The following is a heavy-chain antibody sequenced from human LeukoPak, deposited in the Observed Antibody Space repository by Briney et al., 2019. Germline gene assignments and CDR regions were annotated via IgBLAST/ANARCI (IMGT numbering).Heavy chain of an antibody. CDR3: ARVQSSHPDAFDI. CDR2: INPNSGGT. CDR1: GYTFTRNG. J-gene: IGHJ3*02. V-gene: IGHV1-2*02. Sequence: ASVKVSCKTSGYTFTRNGISWVRQAPGQGLEWMGWINPNSGGTNYAQKFQGRVTMTRDTSISTAYMELSRLRSDDTAVYYSARVQSSHPDAFDIWGQGTMVTVSS.